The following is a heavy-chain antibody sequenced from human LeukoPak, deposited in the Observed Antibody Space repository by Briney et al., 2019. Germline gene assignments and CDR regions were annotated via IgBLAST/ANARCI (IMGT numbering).Heavy chain of an antibody. Sequence: GESLKISCKGSGYTFSSFWIGCVRQMPGKGLEWMGIIYPGDSGTIYSPSFRGQVTISADKSADSTYLQWASLKASDSGTYYCARQGYDYHYYYMDVWGKGTTVTVSS. CDR2: IYPGDSGT. V-gene: IGHV5-51*01. CDR3: ARQGYDYHYYYMDV. D-gene: IGHD3-3*01. CDR1: GYTFSSFW. J-gene: IGHJ6*03.